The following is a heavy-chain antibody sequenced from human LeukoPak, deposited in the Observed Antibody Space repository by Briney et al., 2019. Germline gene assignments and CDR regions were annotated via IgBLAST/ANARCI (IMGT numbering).Heavy chain of an antibody. CDR2: INHSGST. CDR3: ARGGVVSLAFDI. J-gene: IGHJ3*02. D-gene: IGHD2-15*01. CDR1: GGSFSGYY. V-gene: IGHV4-34*01. Sequence: SETLSLTCAVYGGSFSGYYWSWIRQPPGKGLEWIGEINHSGSTNYNPSLKSRVTISVGTSKNQFSLKLSSVTAADTAVYYCARGGVVSLAFDIWGQGTMVTVSS.